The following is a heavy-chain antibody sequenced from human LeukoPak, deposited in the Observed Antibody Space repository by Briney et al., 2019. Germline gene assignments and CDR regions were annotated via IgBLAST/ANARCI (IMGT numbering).Heavy chain of an antibody. D-gene: IGHD4-17*01. V-gene: IGHV4-59*01. CDR3: ARGSDFGDC. CDR2: IYISGTT. Sequence: PSETLSLTCTVSGGSISTYYWSWIRQPPGKGLEWIGYIYISGTTNYNPSLKSRVTMSVDTSKNQLSMKLSSVTAADTAVYYCARGSDFGDCWGLGTLVTVSS. J-gene: IGHJ4*02. CDR1: GGSISTYY.